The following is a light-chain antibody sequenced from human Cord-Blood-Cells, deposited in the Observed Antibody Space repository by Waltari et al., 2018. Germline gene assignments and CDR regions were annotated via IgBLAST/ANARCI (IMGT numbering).Light chain of an antibody. CDR2: EVS. V-gene: IGLV2-8*01. CDR1: SSDVGGYNY. CDR3: SSYAGSNNYVV. J-gene: IGLJ2*01. Sequence: HSALTPPPSASASPGPSVTISCTGTSSDVGGYNYVSWYQQHPGKAPKLMIYEVSKRPSGVPDRFSGSKSGNTASLTVSGLQAEDEADYYCSSYAGSNNYVVFGGGTKLTVL.